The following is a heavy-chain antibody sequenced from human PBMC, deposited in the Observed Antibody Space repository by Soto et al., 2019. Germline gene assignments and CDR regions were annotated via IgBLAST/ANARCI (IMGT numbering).Heavy chain of an antibody. V-gene: IGHV6-1*01. CDR1: GDTLSRKTAA. CDR2: TYFRSKWYN. J-gene: IGHJ5*02. CDR3: ARVSFDHFVHWFDP. D-gene: IGHD3-9*01. Sequence: PSQTLSLTCAISGDTLSRKTAAWNWIRQSPSRGLEWLGRTYFRSKWYNDYALSVKSRITINPDTSKNQFSLLLNSLTPEDTAVYYCARVSFDHFVHWFDPWGQGTLVTVSS.